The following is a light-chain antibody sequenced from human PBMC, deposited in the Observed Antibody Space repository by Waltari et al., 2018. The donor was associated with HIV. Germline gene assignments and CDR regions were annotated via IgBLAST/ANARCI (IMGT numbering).Light chain of an antibody. J-gene: IGKJ2*01. CDR1: QDISNY. V-gene: IGKV1-16*01. Sequence: DIEMTQSPSSLSALLGARVTITCRASQDISNYLGWFQQRPGKAPKSLIFAASSLQTGVPSRFLGAGSGTNFSLTIRSLQPEDFATYYCHQYNTFPLTVGRGT. CDR2: AAS. CDR3: HQYNTFPLT.